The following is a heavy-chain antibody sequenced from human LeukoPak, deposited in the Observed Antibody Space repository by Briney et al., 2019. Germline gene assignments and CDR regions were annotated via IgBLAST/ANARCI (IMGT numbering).Heavy chain of an antibody. CDR2: IDPGDVDT. J-gene: IGHJ3*02. Sequence: GGALKISWKGAGSRFTSYWIGWARQMPGKGLEGMGIIDPGDVDTRYSPSFQGQVTISADKSISTAYLQWSSLKASHTAMYYCARHPPYGDYGPDAFDIWGQGTMVTVSS. CDR3: ARHPPYGDYGPDAFDI. D-gene: IGHD4-17*01. CDR1: GSRFTSYW. V-gene: IGHV5-51*01.